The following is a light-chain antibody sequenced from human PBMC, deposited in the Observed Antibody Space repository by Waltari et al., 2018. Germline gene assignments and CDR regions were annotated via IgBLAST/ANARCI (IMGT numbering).Light chain of an antibody. J-gene: IGLJ3*02. CDR2: SND. CDR1: SSNIGKTI. Sequence: QSVLTQPPSVSGTPGQRVTISCSGSSSNIGKTIVNWYQQLPGTAPKLLIHSNDQRPSGVPDRFSGSKSGTSASLAISGLQSEDEADYYCAAWDDSLNGLWVFGGGTKLTVL. V-gene: IGLV1-44*01. CDR3: AAWDDSLNGLWV.